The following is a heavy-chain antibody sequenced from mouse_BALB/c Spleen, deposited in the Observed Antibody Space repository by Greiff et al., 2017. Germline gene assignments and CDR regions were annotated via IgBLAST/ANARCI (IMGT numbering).Heavy chain of an antibody. CDR3: TRGGTTAYYAMDY. CDR2: IYPSDSYT. J-gene: IGHJ4*01. D-gene: IGHD1-2*01. V-gene: IGHV1-69*02. CDR1: GYTFTSYW. Sequence: QVQLQQSGAELVRPGASVKLSCKASGYTFTSYWINWVKQRPGQGLEWIGNIYPSDSYTNYNQKFKDKATLTVDKSSSTAYMQLSSPTSEDSAVYYCTRGGTTAYYAMDYWGQGTSVTVSS.